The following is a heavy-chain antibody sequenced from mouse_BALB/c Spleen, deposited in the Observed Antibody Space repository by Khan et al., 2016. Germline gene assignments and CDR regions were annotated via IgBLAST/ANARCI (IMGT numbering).Heavy chain of an antibody. J-gene: IGHJ4*01. CDR3: ARYGTRENAMDY. CDR1: GDSITSGY. D-gene: IGHD1-1*01. Sequence: EVQLQESGPSLVKPSQTLPLTCSVTGDSITSGYWNWIRKFPGKKLEFMGYISYSGSTYYNPSLKSRISITRDTSKNQYYLQLNSVTTEDTATYYCARYGTRENAMDYWGQGTSVTVSS. CDR2: ISYSGST. V-gene: IGHV3-8*02.